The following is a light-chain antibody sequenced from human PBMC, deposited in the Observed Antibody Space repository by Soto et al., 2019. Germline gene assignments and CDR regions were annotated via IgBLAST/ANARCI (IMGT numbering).Light chain of an antibody. V-gene: IGKV3D-15*01. Sequence: EIVLTQSPGTLSLSPGERASLSCRASQSIANSLAWYQQKPGQAPRLLIFGASNRATGIPDRFSGSGAGTDFTLTITSLQSEDFGVYFCQQYKDWPTTFGQGTKVDIK. J-gene: IGKJ1*01. CDR2: GAS. CDR3: QQYKDWPTT. CDR1: QSIANS.